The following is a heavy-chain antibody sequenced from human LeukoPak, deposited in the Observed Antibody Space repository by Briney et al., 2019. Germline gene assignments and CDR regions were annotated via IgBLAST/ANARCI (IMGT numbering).Heavy chain of an antibody. V-gene: IGHV4-34*01. J-gene: IGHJ4*02. CDR2: INQSGST. CDR1: GGSFSGYY. D-gene: IGHD3-22*01. Sequence: RTSETLSLTRAVYGGSFSGYYWSWIRQPPGKGLEWIGEINQSGSTNYNPSLKSRVTISVDTSKNQFSLKLSSVTAADTAVYYCARLKNRLYYYDSSGLRYFDYWGQGTLVTVSS. CDR3: ARLKNRLYYYDSSGLRYFDY.